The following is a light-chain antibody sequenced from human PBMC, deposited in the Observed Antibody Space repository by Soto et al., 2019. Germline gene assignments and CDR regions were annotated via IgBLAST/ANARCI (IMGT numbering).Light chain of an antibody. Sequence: IGLTKSPGTVSLSQGERATLSCRVSQSVSSSYLAWYQQKPGQAPRLLIYGASSRATGIPDRFSGSGSGTDFTLTISRLEPEDFAVYYCQQYGSSPLTFGGGTKVDI. J-gene: IGKJ4*01. CDR3: QQYGSSPLT. V-gene: IGKV3-20*01. CDR1: QSVSSSY. CDR2: GAS.